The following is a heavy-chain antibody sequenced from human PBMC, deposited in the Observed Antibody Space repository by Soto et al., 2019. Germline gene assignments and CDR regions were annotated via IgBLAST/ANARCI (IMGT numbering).Heavy chain of an antibody. V-gene: IGHV5-51*01. D-gene: IGHD1-26*01. CDR3: ARRVSGLVWELRFDY. J-gene: IGHJ4*02. Sequence: PGESLKISCKSSGYSFTSYLIGWVRQMPGKGLEWMGIIYPGDSYTRYSPSFQGQVTISADKSISTAYLQWSSLKASDTAMYYCARRVSGLVWELRFDYWGQGTLVTVSS. CDR2: IYPGDSYT. CDR1: GYSFTSYL.